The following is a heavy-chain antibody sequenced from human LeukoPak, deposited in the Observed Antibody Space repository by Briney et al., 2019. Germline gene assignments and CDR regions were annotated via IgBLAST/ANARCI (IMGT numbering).Heavy chain of an antibody. V-gene: IGHV3-48*01. Sequence: GGSLRLSCAASGFTFSSYSMNWVRQAPGKGLEWVSYISSSSSTVYYADSVKGRFTISRDNAKNSLYLQMNSLRAEDTAVYYCAREAPTTVTNDAFDIWGQGTMVSVSS. CDR2: ISSSSSTV. CDR1: GFTFSSYS. J-gene: IGHJ3*02. CDR3: AREAPTTVTNDAFDI. D-gene: IGHD4-17*01.